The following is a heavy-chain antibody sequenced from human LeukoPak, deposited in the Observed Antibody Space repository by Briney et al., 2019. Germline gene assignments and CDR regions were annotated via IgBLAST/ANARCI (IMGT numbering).Heavy chain of an antibody. J-gene: IGHJ5*02. Sequence: SETLSLTCTVSGGSISSYYWSWIRQPPGKGLEWIGYIYYSGSTNYNTALKSRVTISVDTSKNQFSLKLGSVAAADTAVYYCARGGGWYNGFDPWGQGTLVTVSS. CDR3: ARGGGWYNGFDP. CDR2: IYYSGST. D-gene: IGHD6-19*01. V-gene: IGHV4-59*01. CDR1: GGSISSYY.